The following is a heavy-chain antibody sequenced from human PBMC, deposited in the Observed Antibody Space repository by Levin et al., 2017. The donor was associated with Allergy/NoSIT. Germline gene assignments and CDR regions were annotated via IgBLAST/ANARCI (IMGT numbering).Heavy chain of an antibody. CDR2: IYYSGST. CDR3: ARVYCSSTSCYAGMGLNWFDP. J-gene: IGHJ5*02. V-gene: IGHV4-59*01. D-gene: IGHD2-2*01. Sequence: SETLSLTCTVSGGSISSYYWSWIRQPPGKGLEWIGYIYYSGSTNYNPSLKSRVTISVDTSKNQFSLKLSSVTAADTAVYYCARVYCSSTSCYAGMGLNWFDPWGQGTLVTVSS. CDR1: GGSISSYY.